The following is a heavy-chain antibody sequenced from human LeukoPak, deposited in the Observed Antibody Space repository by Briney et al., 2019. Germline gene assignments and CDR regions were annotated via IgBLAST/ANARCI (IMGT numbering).Heavy chain of an antibody. Sequence: GEPLKISCKGSGYSFTSYWIGWVRQMPGKGLEWMGIIYPGDSDTRYSPSFQGQVTISADKSISTAYLQWSSLKASDTAMYYCAREVYMYCGGDCYSGYYYYYMDVWGKGTTVTVSS. CDR1: GYSFTSYW. V-gene: IGHV5-51*01. CDR3: AREVYMYCGGDCYSGYYYYYMDV. CDR2: IYPGDSDT. D-gene: IGHD2-21*01. J-gene: IGHJ6*03.